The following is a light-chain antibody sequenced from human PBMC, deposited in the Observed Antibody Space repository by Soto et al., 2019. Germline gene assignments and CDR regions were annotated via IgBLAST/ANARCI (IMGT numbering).Light chain of an antibody. V-gene: IGKV1-39*01. CDR2: AAS. Sequence: QSPSTLSASVEDRVIITCRASQSISNHLNWYQQKPGKAPKLLIFAASSLQSGVPSRFSGSRSGPDFTLTISSLQPEDFATYYCQQSYSSPPTFGQGTKVDIK. CDR1: QSISNH. J-gene: IGKJ1*01. CDR3: QQSYSSPPT.